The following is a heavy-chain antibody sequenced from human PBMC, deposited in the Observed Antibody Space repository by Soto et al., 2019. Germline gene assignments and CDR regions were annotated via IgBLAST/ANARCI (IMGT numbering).Heavy chain of an antibody. D-gene: IGHD2-15*01. V-gene: IGHV1-18*01. J-gene: IGHJ4*02. Sequence: GSVKVSCKASGGTFSSYAISWVRQAPGQGLEWMGWISAYNGNTNYAQKLQGRVTMTTDTSTSTAYMELRSLRSDDTAVYYCARILYCSGGSCYPHADYWGQGTLVTVSS. CDR3: ARILYCSGGSCYPHADY. CDR2: ISAYNGNT. CDR1: GGTFSSYA.